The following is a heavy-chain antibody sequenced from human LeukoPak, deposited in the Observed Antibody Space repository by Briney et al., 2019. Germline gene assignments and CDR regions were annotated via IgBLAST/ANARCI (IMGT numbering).Heavy chain of an antibody. CDR1: GFTFSSYW. V-gene: IGHV3-74*01. J-gene: IGHJ3*02. CDR3: ARATSSGDAVDI. CDR2: INTDGSST. Sequence: GCLRLSCAASGFTFSSYWMHWVRHAPRKGVVWVSRINTDGSSTSYADSVKGRFTISRDNAKNTLYLQMNSLRAEDTAVYYCARATSSGDAVDIWGQGTMVTVSS. D-gene: IGHD6-19*01.